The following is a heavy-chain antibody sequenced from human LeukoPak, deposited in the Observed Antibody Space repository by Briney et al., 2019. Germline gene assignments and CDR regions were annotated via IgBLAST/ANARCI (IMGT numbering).Heavy chain of an antibody. CDR1: GFTFSDYA. Sequence: GGSLRLSCAASGFTFSDYAMSWVRQAPGEGLEWVSGINDGGGDTYYADSVKGRFTISRDNAKNSLYLQMNSLRVEDTAVYYCAKEGRSLQTYWGQGTLVTVSS. CDR2: INDGGGDT. V-gene: IGHV3-23*01. D-gene: IGHD5-24*01. CDR3: AKEGRSLQTY. J-gene: IGHJ4*02.